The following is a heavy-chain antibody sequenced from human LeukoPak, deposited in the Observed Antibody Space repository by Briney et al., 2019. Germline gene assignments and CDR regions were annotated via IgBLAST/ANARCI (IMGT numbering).Heavy chain of an antibody. J-gene: IGHJ5*02. CDR3: ARDGPWPLYYYGSGSYFRISWFDP. V-gene: IGHV1-18*01. D-gene: IGHD3-10*01. CDR2: ISPYNDNT. CDR1: GYTFTTYG. Sequence: GASVKVSCKASGYTFTTYGIVWLRQAPGEGLEWMGWISPYNDNTKYAQKLQGRVTMTTDTSTSTAYMELRSLRSDDTAVYYCARDGPWPLYYYGSGSYFRISWFDPWGQGTLVTVSS.